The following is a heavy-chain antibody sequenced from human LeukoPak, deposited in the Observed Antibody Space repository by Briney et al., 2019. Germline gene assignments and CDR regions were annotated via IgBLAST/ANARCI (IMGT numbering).Heavy chain of an antibody. J-gene: IGHJ4*02. CDR1: GGSISSYC. D-gene: IGHD7-27*01. Sequence: SETLSLTCTVSGGSISSYCWSWIRQPPGKGLEWIGEINHSGSTNYNPSLKSRVTISVDTSKNQFSLKLSSVTAADTAVYYCARGNLELGIELYYFDYWGQGTLVTVSS. CDR2: INHSGST. CDR3: ARGNLELGIELYYFDY. V-gene: IGHV4-34*01.